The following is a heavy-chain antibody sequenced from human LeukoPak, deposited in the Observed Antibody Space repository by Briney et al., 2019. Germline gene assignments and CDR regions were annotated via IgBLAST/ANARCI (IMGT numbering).Heavy chain of an antibody. Sequence: GGSLRLSCAASGFTFSSYEMNWVRQAPGKGLEWVAFIRYDGSNKYYADSVKGRFTISRDNSKNTLYLQMNSLRAEDTAVYYCAKDGVVAMVAHFDYWGQGTLVTVSS. D-gene: IGHD5-18*01. CDR1: GFTFSSYE. J-gene: IGHJ4*02. V-gene: IGHV3-30*02. CDR2: IRYDGSNK. CDR3: AKDGVVAMVAHFDY.